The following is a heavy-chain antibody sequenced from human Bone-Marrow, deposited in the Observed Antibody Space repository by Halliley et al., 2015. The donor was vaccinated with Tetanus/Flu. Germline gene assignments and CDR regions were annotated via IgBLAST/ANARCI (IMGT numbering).Heavy chain of an antibody. CDR3: GKVVNTNYY. Sequence: SLRLSCAVSGFTVSSYWMNWVRQAPGKGLEWVANINQDGSQKYYVDSEKGRFTISRDTAKNSLYLQMNSLRAEDTAVYYCGKVVNTNYYSGQGTLVTVSS. CDR2: INQDGSQK. J-gene: IGHJ4*02. V-gene: IGHV3-7*01. CDR1: GFTVSSYW.